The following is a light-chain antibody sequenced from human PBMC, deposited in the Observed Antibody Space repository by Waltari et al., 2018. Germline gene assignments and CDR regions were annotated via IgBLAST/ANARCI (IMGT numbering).Light chain of an antibody. J-gene: IGKJ4*01. V-gene: IGKV1-9*01. CDR1: QDISSY. CDR2: AAS. Sequence: QLTQSPSSLSASVGDRVTINCRTSQDISSYLVWYQHKPGKAPKPLIYAASELKSGVPSRFSGSGSGTNFTLTIRSLEPEDFATYYCQQVNTFAPTFGGGTKLYI. CDR3: QQVNTFAPT.